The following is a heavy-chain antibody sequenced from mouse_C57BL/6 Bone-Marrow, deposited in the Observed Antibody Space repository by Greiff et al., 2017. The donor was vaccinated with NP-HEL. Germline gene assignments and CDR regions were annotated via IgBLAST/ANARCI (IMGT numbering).Heavy chain of an antibody. CDR2: ISDGGSYT. J-gene: IGHJ3*01. CDR3: ARDDPY. V-gene: IGHV5-4*01. CDR1: GFTFSSYA. Sequence: EVKLVESGGGLVKPGGSLKLPCAASGFTFSSYAMSWVRQTPEKRLEWVATISDGGSYTYYPDNVKGRFTISRDNAKNNLYLQMSHLKSEDTAMYYCARDDPYWGQGTLVTVSA.